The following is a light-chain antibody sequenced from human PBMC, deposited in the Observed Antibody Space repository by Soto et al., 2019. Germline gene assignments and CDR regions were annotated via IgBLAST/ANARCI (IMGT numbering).Light chain of an antibody. V-gene: IGKV1-33*01. J-gene: IGKJ2*01. Sequence: DIQMTQSPSSLSASVGDRVTITCQASQDISNFLNWYQQKPGKAPKVLIFDASTLETGVPSRFSGSGYGTDFTFTISSLQPEDIATYYCQHYDNLPYTFGQGTKLEI. CDR2: DAS. CDR1: QDISNF. CDR3: QHYDNLPYT.